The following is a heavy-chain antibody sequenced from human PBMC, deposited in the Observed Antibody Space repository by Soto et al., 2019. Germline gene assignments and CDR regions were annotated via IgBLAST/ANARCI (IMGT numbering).Heavy chain of an antibody. V-gene: IGHV2-5*02. Sequence: SGPTLVNPTQTLTLTCTFSGFSLSTSGVGVGWIRQPPGKALEWLALIYWDDDKRYSPSLKSRLTITKDTSKNQVVLTMTNMDPVDQATYYCAHSPDIVVAPAAAPFSLPGYSGYDSSVYFEYWGQGTLVTVSS. CDR3: AHSPDIVVAPAAAPFSLPGYSGYDSSVYFEY. J-gene: IGHJ4*02. CDR2: IYWDDDK. CDR1: GFSLSTSGVG. D-gene: IGHD5-12*01.